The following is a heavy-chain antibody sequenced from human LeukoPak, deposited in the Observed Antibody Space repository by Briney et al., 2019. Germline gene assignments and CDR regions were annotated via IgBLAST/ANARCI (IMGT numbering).Heavy chain of an antibody. CDR2: IYYSGST. CDR1: GGSISSSSYY. D-gene: IGHD6-6*01. CDR3: AVRGAARHGPYYYYYMDV. V-gene: IGHV4-39*01. J-gene: IGHJ6*03. Sequence: SETLSLTCTVSGGSISSSSYYLGWIRQPPGKGLEWIGSIYYSGSTYYNPSLKSRVTISVDTSKNQFSLKLSSVTAADTAVYYCAVRGAARHGPYYYYYMDVWGKGTTVTVSS.